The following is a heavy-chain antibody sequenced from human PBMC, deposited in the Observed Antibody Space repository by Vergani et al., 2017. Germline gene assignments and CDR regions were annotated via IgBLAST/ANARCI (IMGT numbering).Heavy chain of an antibody. V-gene: IGHV4-39*01. D-gene: IGHD6-13*01. CDR3: ASASWEQLVPDY. J-gene: IGHJ4*02. CDR1: GGSISSSSYY. Sequence: QLQLQESGPGLVKPSETLSLTCTVSGGSISSSSYYWGWIRQPPGKGLEWIGSIYYSGSTYYNPSLKSRVTISVDTSNNQFSLKLSSVTAADTAVYYCASASWEQLVPDYWGQGTLVTVSS. CDR2: IYYSGST.